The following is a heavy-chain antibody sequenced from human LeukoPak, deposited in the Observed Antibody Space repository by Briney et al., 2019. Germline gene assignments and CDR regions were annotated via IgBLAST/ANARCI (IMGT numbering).Heavy chain of an antibody. CDR3: AICTAATGTIY. CDR1: GSNFGAYV. D-gene: IGHD6-13*01. J-gene: IGHJ1*01. V-gene: IGHV3-66*01. Sequence: PEPSLTLSCTASGSNFGAYVMGWVSQPPGNGMEWVSLLYNGGRTYYADSVKGRFTISRDNSKNTLYLQMNSLRAEDTAVYYCAICTAATGTIYWGQGTLVTVSS. CDR2: LYNGGRT.